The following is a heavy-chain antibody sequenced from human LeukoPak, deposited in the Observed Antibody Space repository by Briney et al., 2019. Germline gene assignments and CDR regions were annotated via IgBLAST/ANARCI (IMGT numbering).Heavy chain of an antibody. CDR2: IGGSGGST. CDR3: AKAHSSGWYNYFDY. CDR1: GFTFSSYA. V-gene: IGHV3-23*01. Sequence: GGSLRLSCAASGFTFSSYAMSWVRQAPGKGLEWVSAIGGSGGSTYYADSVKGRFTISRDNSKNTLYLQMNSLRAEDTAVYYCAKAHSSGWYNYFDYWGQGTLVTVSS. D-gene: IGHD6-19*01. J-gene: IGHJ4*02.